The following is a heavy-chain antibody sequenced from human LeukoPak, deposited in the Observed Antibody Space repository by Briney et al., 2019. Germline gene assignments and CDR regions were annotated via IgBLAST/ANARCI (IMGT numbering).Heavy chain of an antibody. Sequence: GGSLRLSCAASGFTFSSYWMHWVRQAPGKGLVWVSRINSDGSGTTYADSVKGRFTISRDNSKNTLYLQMNSLRAEDTAVYYCARERYGGNPNWFDPWGQGTLVTVSS. J-gene: IGHJ5*02. V-gene: IGHV3-74*01. CDR3: ARERYGGNPNWFDP. CDR2: INSDGSGT. CDR1: GFTFSSYW. D-gene: IGHD4-23*01.